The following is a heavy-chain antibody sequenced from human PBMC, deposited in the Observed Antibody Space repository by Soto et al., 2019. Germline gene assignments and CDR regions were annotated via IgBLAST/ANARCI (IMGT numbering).Heavy chain of an antibody. Sequence: QEQLVESGGGVVESGRSLRLSCVASGFTFSTYGMHWVRQTPGKGLECVAAIRYDGSQQYYTDSVRGRFTISRDNSRNPMCLQRNSLRAEDTAVYYCARCPWLYVSGGNHYDAFAVWGQGTMVTVSS. J-gene: IGHJ3*01. CDR2: IRYDGSQQ. V-gene: IGHV3-33*01. CDR3: ARCPWLYVSGGNHYDAFAV. CDR1: GFTFSTYG. D-gene: IGHD3-22*01.